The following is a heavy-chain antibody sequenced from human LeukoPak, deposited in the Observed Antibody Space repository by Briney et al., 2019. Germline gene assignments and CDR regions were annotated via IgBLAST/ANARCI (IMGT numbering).Heavy chain of an antibody. CDR3: ARSLRALSGYQLY. CDR1: GYTFTGYY. V-gene: IGHV1-2*02. D-gene: IGHD3-22*01. Sequence: GASVKVSCKASGYTFTGYYMHWVRQAPGQGLEWMGWINPNSGGTNYAQKFQSRVTMTRDTSISTAYMELSRLRSDDTAVYYCARSLRALSGYQLYWGQGTLVTVSS. CDR2: INPNSGGT. J-gene: IGHJ4*02.